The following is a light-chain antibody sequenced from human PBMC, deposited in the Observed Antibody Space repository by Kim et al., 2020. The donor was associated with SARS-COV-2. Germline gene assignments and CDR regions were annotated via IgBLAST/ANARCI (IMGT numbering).Light chain of an antibody. V-gene: IGKV1-6*01. CDR1: QGIGRD. CDR2: LTS. J-gene: IGKJ1*01. CDR3: LQDYDFPWT. Sequence: AAGGDTVAITCRARQGIGRDLAWYQQKPGTAPTLLIFLTSKLHTGVPSRFSGSSSGADFTLTITSLQPEDFATYYCLQDYDFPWTFGQGTKVDIK.